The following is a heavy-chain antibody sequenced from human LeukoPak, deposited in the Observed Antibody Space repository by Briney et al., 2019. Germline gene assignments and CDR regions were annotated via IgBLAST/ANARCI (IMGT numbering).Heavy chain of an antibody. Sequence: GASVKVSCKASGCTFTGYYMHWVRQAPGQGLEWMGWINPNSGGTNYAQKFQGRVTMTRDTSISTAYMELSRLRSDDTAVYYCAREVGNGDYVWDYWGQGTLVTVSS. J-gene: IGHJ4*02. D-gene: IGHD4-17*01. CDR1: GCTFTGYY. V-gene: IGHV1-2*02. CDR3: AREVGNGDYVWDY. CDR2: INPNSGGT.